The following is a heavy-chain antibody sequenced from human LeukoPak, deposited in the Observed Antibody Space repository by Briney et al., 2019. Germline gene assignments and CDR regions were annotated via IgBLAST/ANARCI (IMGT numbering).Heavy chain of an antibody. D-gene: IGHD3-22*01. CDR3: ARQHLYYYDSSGYYPDY. Sequence: GASVKVSCKASGYTFTGYYMHWVRQAPGQGLEWMGWINPNSGGTNYAQKFQGRVTMTRDTSISTAYMELSRLRSDDTAVYYCARQHLYYYDSSGYYPDYWGQGTLVTVSS. CDR1: GYTFTGYY. CDR2: INPNSGGT. V-gene: IGHV1-2*02. J-gene: IGHJ4*02.